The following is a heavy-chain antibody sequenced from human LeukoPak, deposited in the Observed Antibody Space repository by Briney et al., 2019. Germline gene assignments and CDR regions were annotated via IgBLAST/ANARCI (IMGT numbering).Heavy chain of an antibody. CDR3: ARAKGSSGWYTYYYYYYGMDV. Sequence: GRSLRLSCAASGFTFSSYGMHWVRQAPGKGLEWVAVISYDGSNKYYADSVKGRFTISRDNSKNTLYLQMNSLRAEDTAVYYCARAKGSSGWYTYYYYYYGMDVWGQGTTVTVSS. CDR2: ISYDGSNK. D-gene: IGHD6-19*01. CDR1: GFTFSSYG. J-gene: IGHJ6*02. V-gene: IGHV3-30*03.